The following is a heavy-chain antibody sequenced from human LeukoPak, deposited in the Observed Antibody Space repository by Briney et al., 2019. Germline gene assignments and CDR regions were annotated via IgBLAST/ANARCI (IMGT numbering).Heavy chain of an antibody. Sequence: GGSLRLSCAASGFTFSNYAMSWGRQAPGKGLEWVSVISSGGDNTYYADSVKGRFTISRDNSKNTLYVQVNSLGTEDTAAYYCAKGSYYDSSGSFYFDYWGQGTLVTVSS. CDR2: ISSGGDNT. V-gene: IGHV3-23*01. CDR1: GFTFSNYA. J-gene: IGHJ4*02. D-gene: IGHD3-22*01. CDR3: AKGSYYDSSGSFYFDY.